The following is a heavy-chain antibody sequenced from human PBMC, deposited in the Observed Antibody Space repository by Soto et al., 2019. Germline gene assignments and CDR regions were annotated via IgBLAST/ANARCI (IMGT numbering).Heavy chain of an antibody. D-gene: IGHD3-10*01. CDR3: ARDLDGSGSYYTDY. CDR1: GYTFTSAG. Sequence: QVQLVQSGAEVKNPGTSVKVSCKTSGYTFTSAGISWVRQAPGQGLEWMGGISTYNGNTKYAQKVQVRVTMTTDTSTSTAYMELKSLTSDDTAVYYCARDLDGSGSYYTDYWGQGTLVTVAA. CDR2: ISTYNGNT. J-gene: IGHJ4*02. V-gene: IGHV1-18*01.